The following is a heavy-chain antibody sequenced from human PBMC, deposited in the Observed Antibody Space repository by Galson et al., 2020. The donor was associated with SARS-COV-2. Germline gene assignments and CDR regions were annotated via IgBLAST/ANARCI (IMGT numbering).Heavy chain of an antibody. CDR1: GFTFSSYA. V-gene: IGHV3-23*01. J-gene: IGHJ4*02. CDR3: AKFIAAAGGFDD. Sequence: TGGSLRLSCAASGFTFSSYAMSWVRQAPGKGLEWVAAISGGGGSKYYADSVKGRFTISRDNSKNTLYLQMNSLRAEDTAVYYCAKFIAAAGGFDDWGQGTLVTVSS. CDR2: ISGGGGSK. D-gene: IGHD6-13*01.